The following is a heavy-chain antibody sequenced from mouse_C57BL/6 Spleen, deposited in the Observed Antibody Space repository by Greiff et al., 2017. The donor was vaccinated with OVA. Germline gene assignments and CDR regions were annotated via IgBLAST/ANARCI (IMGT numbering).Heavy chain of an antibody. CDR2: IYPGDGDT. Sequence: VQVVESGAELVKPGASVKISCKASGYAFSSYWMNWVKQRPGKGLEWIGQIYPGDGDTNYNGKFKGKATLTADKSSSTAYMQLSSLTSEDSAVYFCARDYGSSYWYFDVWGTGTTVTVSS. D-gene: IGHD1-1*01. CDR1: GYAFSSYW. V-gene: IGHV1-80*01. CDR3: ARDYGSSYWYFDV. J-gene: IGHJ1*03.